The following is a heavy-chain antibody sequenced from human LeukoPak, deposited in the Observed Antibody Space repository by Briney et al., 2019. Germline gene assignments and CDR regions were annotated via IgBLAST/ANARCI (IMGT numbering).Heavy chain of an antibody. Sequence: SETPSLTCTVSGGSISSNSYYWGWIRQPPGKGLEWIGNIFYSGRTYYTPSLKSRVTISIDTSKNQFSLKLSSVTAADTAVYYCARSPYYYGSGSYPDYWGQGTLVTVSS. V-gene: IGHV4-39*07. CDR3: ARSPYYYGSGSYPDY. CDR1: GGSISSNSYY. D-gene: IGHD3-10*01. CDR2: IFYSGRT. J-gene: IGHJ4*02.